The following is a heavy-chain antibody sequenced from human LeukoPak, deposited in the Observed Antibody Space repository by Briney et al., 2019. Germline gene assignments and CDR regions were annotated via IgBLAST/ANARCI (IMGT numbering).Heavy chain of an antibody. J-gene: IGHJ4*02. CDR3: ARVTGSSITSGSLLY. Sequence: ATAKVSCKASVYTFTNYGISWVRQAPGQGLECMGQINPYNGNTNYAQKLQGRVTMTTDTSTSTAYMELTSLTSDDTAVYSCARVTGSSITSGSLLYWGQGTLVTVSS. CDR2: INPYNGNT. V-gene: IGHV1-18*01. CDR1: VYTFTNYG. D-gene: IGHD1-14*01.